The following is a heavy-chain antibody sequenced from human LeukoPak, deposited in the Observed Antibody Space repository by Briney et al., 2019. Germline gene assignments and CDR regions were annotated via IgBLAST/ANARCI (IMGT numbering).Heavy chain of an antibody. CDR1: GGSVSSGSYY. CDR3: ASGYDRTIDY. V-gene: IGHV4-61*02. D-gene: IGHD5-12*01. CDR2: IYTSGST. J-gene: IGHJ4*02. Sequence: PSETLSLTCTVSGGSVSSGSYYWSWIRQPAGKGLEWIGRIYTSGSTNYNPSLKSRVTMSVDTSKNQFSLKLSSVTAADTAVYYCASGYDRTIDYWGQGTLVTVSS.